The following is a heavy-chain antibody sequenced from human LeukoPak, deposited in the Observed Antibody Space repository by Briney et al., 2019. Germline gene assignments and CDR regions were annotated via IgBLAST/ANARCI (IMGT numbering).Heavy chain of an antibody. CDR1: GGSISTSY. Sequence: PSETLSLTCTVSGGSISTSYWNWVRQPPGKGLEWIGYILYSGSTNYNPSLESRVTISVDTSKNQFSLKLTSVTAADTAVYYCARREYTYAPFDYWGQGTLVTVSS. V-gene: IGHV4-59*08. CDR2: ILYSGST. J-gene: IGHJ4*02. D-gene: IGHD5-18*01. CDR3: ARREYTYAPFDY.